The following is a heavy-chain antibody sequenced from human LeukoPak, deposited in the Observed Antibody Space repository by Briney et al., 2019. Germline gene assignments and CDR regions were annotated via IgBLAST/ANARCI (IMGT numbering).Heavy chain of an antibody. CDR1: GYTFTSYG. V-gene: IGHV1-18*01. CDR2: ISAYNGNT. D-gene: IGHD6-13*01. Sequence: ASVKVSCKASGYTFTSYGISWVRQAPGQGLEWMGWISAYNGNTNYAQKLQGRVTMTTDTSTGTAYMELGSLRSDDTAVYYCARVIGVLVAAGMYAFDIWGQGTMVTVSS. CDR3: ARVIGVLVAAGMYAFDI. J-gene: IGHJ3*02.